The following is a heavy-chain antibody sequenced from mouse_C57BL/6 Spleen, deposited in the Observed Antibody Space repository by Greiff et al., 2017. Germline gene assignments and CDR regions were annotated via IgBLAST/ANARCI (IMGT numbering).Heavy chain of an antibody. D-gene: IGHD2-4*01. CDR3: AIYYDYAYWYFDV. CDR1: GYTFTSYW. V-gene: IGHV1-72*01. Sequence: QVQLQQPGAELVKPGASVTLSCKASGYTFTSYWMHWVKQRPGRGLEWIGRIDPNRGGTKYNEKFKSKATLTVDKPSSTAYMQLSSLTSEDSAVYYCAIYYDYAYWYFDVWGTGTTVTVSS. J-gene: IGHJ1*03. CDR2: IDPNRGGT.